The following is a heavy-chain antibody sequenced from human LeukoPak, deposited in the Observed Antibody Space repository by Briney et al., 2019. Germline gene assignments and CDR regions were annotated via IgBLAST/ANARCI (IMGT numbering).Heavy chain of an antibody. CDR2: IYYSGST. CDR3: ASGFNFWSGYYNWYFDP. V-gene: IGHV4-39*01. Sequence: NTSETLSLTCTVSGDSISSSTYYWGWIRHPPGKGLEWIGSIYYSGSTYYNPSLKSRVTISVDTSKNQFSLKLSPVTAADTAVYYCASGFNFWSGYYNWYFDPWGQGTLVTVSS. CDR1: GDSISSSTYY. D-gene: IGHD3-3*01. J-gene: IGHJ5*02.